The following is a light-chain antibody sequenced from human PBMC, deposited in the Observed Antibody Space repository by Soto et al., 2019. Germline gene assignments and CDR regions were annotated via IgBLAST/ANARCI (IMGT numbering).Light chain of an antibody. CDR1: SSDVGGYNY. J-gene: IGLJ1*01. CDR2: EVS. Sequence: QSVLSQPASVSGSPGQPITISCTGTSSDVGGYNYVSWYQQHPGKAPKLMIYEVSNRPSGVSNRFSGSKSGNRASLTISGLQAEYEADYYCSSYTSSSTLYVFGTGTKLTVL. V-gene: IGLV2-14*01. CDR3: SSYTSSSTLYV.